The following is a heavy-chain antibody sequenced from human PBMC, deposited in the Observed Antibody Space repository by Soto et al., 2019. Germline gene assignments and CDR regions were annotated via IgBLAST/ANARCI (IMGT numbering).Heavy chain of an antibody. V-gene: IGHV4-31*03. CDR2: IYYSGST. D-gene: IGHD3-3*01. J-gene: IGHJ6*03. Sequence: SETLSLTCTVSGGSISSGGYYWSWIRQHPGKGLEWIGYIYYSGSTYYNPSLKSRVTISVDTSKNQFSLKLSSVTAADTAVYYCARAPFGVDLTFFARSVHYYMDVWGKGTTVTVSS. CDR3: ARAPFGVDLTFFARSVHYYMDV. CDR1: GGSISSGGYY.